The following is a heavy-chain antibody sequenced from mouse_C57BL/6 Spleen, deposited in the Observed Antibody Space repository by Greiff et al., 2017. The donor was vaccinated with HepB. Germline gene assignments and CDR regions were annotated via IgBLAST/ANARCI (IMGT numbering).Heavy chain of an antibody. J-gene: IGHJ4*01. Sequence: ESGPGLVKPSQSLSLTCSVTGYSITSGYYWNWIRQFPGNKLEWMGYISYDGSNNYNPSLKNRISITRDTSKNQFFLKLNSVTTEDTATYYCARGGSDGAMDYWGQGTSVTVSS. CDR1: GYSITSGYY. CDR2: ISYDGSN. CDR3: ARGGSDGAMDY. V-gene: IGHV3-6*01.